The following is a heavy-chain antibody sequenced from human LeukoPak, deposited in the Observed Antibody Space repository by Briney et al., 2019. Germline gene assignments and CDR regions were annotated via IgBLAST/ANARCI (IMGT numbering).Heavy chain of an antibody. D-gene: IGHD3-22*01. Sequence: SETLSLTCTVSGYSISSGYYWGWIRQPPGKGLEWIGSIYHSGVTDYNPSLKSRVTISVDTSKNQFSLKLSSVTAADTAVYYCARVEYYDSSGYCFDYWGQGTLVTVSS. CDR1: GYSISSGYY. CDR2: IYHSGVT. J-gene: IGHJ4*02. CDR3: ARVEYYDSSGYCFDY. V-gene: IGHV4-38-2*02.